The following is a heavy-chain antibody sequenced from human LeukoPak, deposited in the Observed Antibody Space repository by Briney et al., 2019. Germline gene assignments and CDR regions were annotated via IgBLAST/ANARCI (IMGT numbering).Heavy chain of an antibody. CDR3: ARDHRHYDFWSGYYDY. CDR2: ISAYNGNT. D-gene: IGHD3-3*01. J-gene: IGHJ4*02. CDR1: GYTFTSYG. V-gene: IGHV1-18*01. Sequence: ASVKVSCKASGYTFTSYGISWVRQAPGQGLEWMGWISAYNGNTNYAQKLQGRVTMTTDTSTSTAYMELRSLRSDDTAVCYCARDHRHYDFWSGYYDYWGLGTLVTVSS.